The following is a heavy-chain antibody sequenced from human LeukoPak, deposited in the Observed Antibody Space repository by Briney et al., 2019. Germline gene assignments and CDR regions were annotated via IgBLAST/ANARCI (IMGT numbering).Heavy chain of an antibody. V-gene: IGHV4-39*07. CDR3: AREWLYDSSGYYYPHFDY. CDR1: GDSISSSTYN. J-gene: IGHJ4*02. CDR2: VYYSGST. Sequence: SETLSLTCTVSGDSISSSTYNWGWIRQPPGKGLEWIGSVYYSGSTYYNPSLKSRVTISVDTSKNQFSLKLSSVTAADTAVYYCAREWLYDSSGYYYPHFDYWGQGTLVTVSS. D-gene: IGHD3-22*01.